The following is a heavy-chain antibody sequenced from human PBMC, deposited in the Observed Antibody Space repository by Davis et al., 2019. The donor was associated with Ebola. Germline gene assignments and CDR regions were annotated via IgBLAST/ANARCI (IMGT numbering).Heavy chain of an antibody. CDR1: GGTFSSYA. J-gene: IGHJ4*02. CDR2: IIPIFGTA. D-gene: IGHD3-3*01. V-gene: IGHV1-69*06. CDR3: ARENYDFWSGYVYYFDY. Sequence: SVTVSCKASGGTFSSYAISWVRQAPGQGREWMGGIIPIFGTANYAQKFQGRVTITADKSTSTAYMELSSLRSEDTAVYYCARENYDFWSGYVYYFDYWGQGTLVTVSS.